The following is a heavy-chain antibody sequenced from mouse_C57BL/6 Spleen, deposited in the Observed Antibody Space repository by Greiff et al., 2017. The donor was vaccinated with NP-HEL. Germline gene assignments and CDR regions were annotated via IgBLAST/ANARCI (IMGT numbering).Heavy chain of an antibody. Sequence: VQRVESGPELVKPGASVKISCKASGYAFSSSWMNWVKQRPGTGLEWIGRIYPGDGDTNYNGKFKGKATLTADKSSSTAYMQLSSLTSEDSAVYFCARWRGNYAMDYWGQGTSVTVSS. V-gene: IGHV1-82*01. CDR2: IYPGDGDT. J-gene: IGHJ4*01. CDR1: GYAFSSSW. CDR3: ARWRGNYAMDY.